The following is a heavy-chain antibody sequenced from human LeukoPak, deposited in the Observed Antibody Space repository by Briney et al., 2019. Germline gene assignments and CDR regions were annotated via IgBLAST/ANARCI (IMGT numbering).Heavy chain of an antibody. J-gene: IGHJ4*02. CDR1: GFTISGHW. D-gene: IGHD3-10*01. CDR3: VRDYPGQGIDY. V-gene: IGHV3-7*01. CDR2: IKEDGSDK. Sequence: GGSLRLSCAASGFTISGHWMSWVRQAPGRGLEWVANIKEDGSDKYYVDSVEGRFTISRDNAKNSLFLQMNSLRAEDTAVYYCVRDYPGQGIDYWGQGSLVTVSS.